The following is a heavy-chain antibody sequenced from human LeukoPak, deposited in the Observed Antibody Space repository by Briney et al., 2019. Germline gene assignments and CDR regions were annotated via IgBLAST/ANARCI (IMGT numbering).Heavy chain of an antibody. D-gene: IGHD5-24*01. Sequence: TSETLSLTCTVSGDSISKDYYCWAWIRQPPGKGLEWIGTIYNNANTYYNPPLESRVTMSVDTYKNQISLTLTSVTAADTAVYYCARDHIDGFNPNNWFDPWGQGTLVTVSS. J-gene: IGHJ5*02. V-gene: IGHV4-39*07. CDR1: GDSISKDYYC. CDR2: IYNNANT. CDR3: ARDHIDGFNPNNWFDP.